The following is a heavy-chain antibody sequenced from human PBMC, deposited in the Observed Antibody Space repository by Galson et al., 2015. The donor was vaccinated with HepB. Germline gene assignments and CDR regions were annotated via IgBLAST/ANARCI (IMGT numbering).Heavy chain of an antibody. J-gene: IGHJ6*03. CDR3: AKGRPPYGGNSDNYYYYYMDV. CDR1: GFTFSSYA. Sequence: SLRLSCAASGFTFSSYAMSWVRQAPEKGLEWVSVISVSGYASHYADSVKGRFTISRDNSKNTLYLQMNSLRAEDTAVYYCAKGRPPYGGNSDNYYYYYMDVWGKGTTVTVSS. D-gene: IGHD4-23*01. V-gene: IGHV3-23*01. CDR2: ISVSGYAS.